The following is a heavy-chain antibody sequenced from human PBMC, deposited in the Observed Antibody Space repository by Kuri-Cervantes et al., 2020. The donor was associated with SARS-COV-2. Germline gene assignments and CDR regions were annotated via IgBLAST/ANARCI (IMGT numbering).Heavy chain of an antibody. J-gene: IGHJ5*02. CDR1: GGSFSGYY. CDR3: ARGVVVPAAIRGGRWFDP. CDR2: INHSGST. D-gene: IGHD2-2*02. Sequence: GSLRLSCAVYGGSFSGYYWSWIRQPPGKGLEWIGEINHSGSTNYNPSLKSQVTISVDTSKNQFSLKLSSVTAADTAVYYCARGVVVPAAIRGGRWFDPWGQGTLVTVSS. V-gene: IGHV4-34*01.